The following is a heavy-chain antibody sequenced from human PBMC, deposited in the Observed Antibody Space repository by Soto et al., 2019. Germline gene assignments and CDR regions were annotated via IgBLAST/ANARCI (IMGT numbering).Heavy chain of an antibody. D-gene: IGHD7-27*01. Sequence: GESLKISCEAYESAISSYCIAWARQEPGKGLXWMGXIXPXDXXXRXXXXFQGHVTISADMYISTAFLQWHSMKASDSATYDCARGTGTYYSDYWGQGTRVTVSS. V-gene: IGHV5-51*01. CDR2: IXPXDXXX. J-gene: IGHJ4*02. CDR3: ARGTGTYYSDY. CDR1: ESAISSYC.